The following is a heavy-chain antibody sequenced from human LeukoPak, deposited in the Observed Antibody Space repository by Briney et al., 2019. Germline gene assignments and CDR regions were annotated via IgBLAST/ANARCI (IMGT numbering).Heavy chain of an antibody. D-gene: IGHD6-13*01. V-gene: IGHV4-59*08. CDR3: ARHWAYSSSIYYFDY. Sequence: KTSETLSLTCTVSGGSTGSYYWSWIRQPPGKGLEWIGHIFYSGSTNYNPSLKSRVTMSVDTSKNQFSLKLSSVTAADTAVYYCARHWAYSSSIYYFDYWGQGTLVTVSS. CDR2: IFYSGST. J-gene: IGHJ4*02. CDR1: GGSTGSYY.